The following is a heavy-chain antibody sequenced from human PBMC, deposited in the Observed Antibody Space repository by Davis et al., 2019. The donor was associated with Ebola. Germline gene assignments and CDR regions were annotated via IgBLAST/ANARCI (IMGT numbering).Heavy chain of an antibody. V-gene: IGHV4-31*03. J-gene: IGHJ5*02. Sequence: SETLSLTCTVSGGSISSGGYYWSWIRQHPGKGLEWIGYIYYSGSTYYNPSLKSRVTISVDTSKNQFSLKLRSVTAADTAVYYCARHNVDIVVVVAAIPDWFDPWGQGTLVTVSS. CDR1: GGSISSGGYY. CDR3: ARHNVDIVVVVAAIPDWFDP. D-gene: IGHD2-15*01. CDR2: IYYSGST.